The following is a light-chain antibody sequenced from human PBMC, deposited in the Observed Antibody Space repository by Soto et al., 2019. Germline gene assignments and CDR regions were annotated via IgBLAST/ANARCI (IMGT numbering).Light chain of an antibody. CDR3: QQVNYYPFT. J-gene: IGKJ4*02. CDR2: AAV. CDR1: QCISQY. V-gene: IGKV1-9*01. Sequence: DIHMTQSPSLLSASVGDRVTITCRASQCISQYVAWYQQKPGKAPRLLIYAAVVLRGGIPSSFSGSGAATEDILTISGRQPEDFATYYCQQVNYYPFTFGGGTRVEIK.